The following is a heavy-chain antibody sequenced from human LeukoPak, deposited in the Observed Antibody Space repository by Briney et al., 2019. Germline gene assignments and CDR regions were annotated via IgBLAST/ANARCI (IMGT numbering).Heavy chain of an antibody. CDR3: ARLPRGTQPPDYCQN. V-gene: IGHV4-4*07. Sequence: SETLSLTCTVSGGSIGSYFWTWIRQPAGKGLEWIGHVFASGNTGYNPSLKSRVTISVDTSKNQFSLKLSSVSAADTAVYFCARLPRGTQPPDYCQNWGQGTLVTVSS. CDR2: VFASGNT. CDR1: GGSIGSYF. J-gene: IGHJ1*01. D-gene: IGHD1-1*01.